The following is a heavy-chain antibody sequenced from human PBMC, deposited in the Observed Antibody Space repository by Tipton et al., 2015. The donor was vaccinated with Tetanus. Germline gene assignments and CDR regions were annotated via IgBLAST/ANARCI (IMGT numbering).Heavy chain of an antibody. CDR1: GFTFSSYG. CDR3: AKDDGSSGCSDY. V-gene: IGHV3-30*18. Sequence: SLRLSCAASGFTFSSYGMHWVRQAPGKGLEWVAVRSYDGSNKYYADSVKGRFTISRDNSKNTLYLQMNSLRAEDTAVYYCAKDDGSSGCSDYWGQGTLVTVSS. D-gene: IGHD6-19*01. CDR2: RSYDGSNK. J-gene: IGHJ4*02.